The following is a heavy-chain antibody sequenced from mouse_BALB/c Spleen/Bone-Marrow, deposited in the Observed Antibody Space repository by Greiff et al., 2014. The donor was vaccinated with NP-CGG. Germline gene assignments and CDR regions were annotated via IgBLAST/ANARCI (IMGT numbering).Heavy chain of an antibody. Sequence: VQLQQSGAELVKPGASVKLSCTASGFNIKDTYMHWVKQRPEQGLEWIGRIDPANGNTKYDPKFQGKATITADTSCNTAYLQLSSLTSEDTAVYYCARWGITTGFAYWGQGTLVTVSA. J-gene: IGHJ3*01. CDR1: GFNIKDTY. V-gene: IGHV14-3*02. CDR3: ARWGITTGFAY. D-gene: IGHD2-4*01. CDR2: IDPANGNT.